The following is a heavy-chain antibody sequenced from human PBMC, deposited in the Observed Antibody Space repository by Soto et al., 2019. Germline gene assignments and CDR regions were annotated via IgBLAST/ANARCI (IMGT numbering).Heavy chain of an antibody. CDR2: IYHSGNT. V-gene: IGHV4-4*01. J-gene: IGHJ5*02. CDR1: SGSISSGIW. Sequence: QVQLQESGPGLVKPSGTLSLTCSVSSGSISSGIWWNWVRQPPGKGLEWIGEIYHSGNTNYNPSLKSRVTISVDGSKDQSPPKTTTVTAAGTAVYCCPGAACLPPLDTWGQRTRVTVSS. CDR3: PGAACLPPLDT. D-gene: IGHD2-2*03.